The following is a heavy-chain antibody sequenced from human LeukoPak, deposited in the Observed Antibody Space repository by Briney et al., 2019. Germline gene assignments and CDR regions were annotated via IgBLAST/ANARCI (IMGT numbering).Heavy chain of an antibody. CDR2: INHSGST. CDR3: ARSAIDVYYYDSRADKDAFDI. D-gene: IGHD3-22*01. V-gene: IGHV4-34*01. CDR1: GGSFSGYY. Sequence: SETQSLTCAVYGGSFSGYYWSWIRQPPGKGLEWIGEINHSGSTNYNPSLKSRVTISVDTSKNQFSLKLSSVTAADTAVYYCARSAIDVYYYDSRADKDAFDIWGQGTMVTVSS. J-gene: IGHJ3*02.